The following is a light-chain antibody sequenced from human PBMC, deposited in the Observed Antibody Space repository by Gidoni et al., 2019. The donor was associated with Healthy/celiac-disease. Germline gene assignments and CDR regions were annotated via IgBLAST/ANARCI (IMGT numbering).Light chain of an antibody. Sequence: DIQMTQSPSSLSASVGDRVTITCQASQDISNYLNWYQQKPGKAPKLLIYDASNLETGVPSRFSGSGSGTDFTLTISSLQPEDIATYYCQQYDNRPTFGGGTKVEIK. CDR2: DAS. CDR1: QDISNY. V-gene: IGKV1-33*01. J-gene: IGKJ4*01. CDR3: QQYDNRPT.